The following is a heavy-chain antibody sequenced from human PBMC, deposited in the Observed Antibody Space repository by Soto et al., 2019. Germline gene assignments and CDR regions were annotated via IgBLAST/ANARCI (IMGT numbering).Heavy chain of an antibody. J-gene: IGHJ6*02. V-gene: IGHV3-33*01. Sequence: LRLSCAASGFTFSSYGMHWVRQAPGKGLEWVAVIWYDGSNKYYADSVKGRFTISRDNSKNTPYLQMNSLRAEDTAVYYCAGQREWEPTNYYYYGMDVWGQGTTVTVSS. CDR2: IWYDGSNK. D-gene: IGHD1-26*01. CDR1: GFTFSSYG. CDR3: AGQREWEPTNYYYYGMDV.